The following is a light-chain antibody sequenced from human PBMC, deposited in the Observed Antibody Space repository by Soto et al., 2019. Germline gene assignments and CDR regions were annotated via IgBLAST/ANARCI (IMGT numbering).Light chain of an antibody. CDR3: AAWYDSLNGLV. V-gene: IGLV1-36*01. CDR2: YDD. Sequence: QSVLTQPPSASEAPRQRVTISCSGSSSNIGTNGVNWYQQLPGKAPKLLIYYDDLLPSGVSDRFSGSKSGTSASLAISGLQSEDEADYYCAAWYDSLNGLVFGGGTQLTVL. CDR1: SSNIGTNG. J-gene: IGLJ3*02.